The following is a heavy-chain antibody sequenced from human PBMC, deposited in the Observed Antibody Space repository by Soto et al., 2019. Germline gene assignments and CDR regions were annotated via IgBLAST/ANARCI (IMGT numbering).Heavy chain of an antibody. CDR2: IYHSGSS. V-gene: IGHV4-4*02. Sequence: SETLSLTCAVSGGSISSSNWWSWVRQPPGKGLEWIGEIYHSGSSNYNPSLKSRVTISVDKSKNQFSLKLSSVTAADTAVYYCARDRKWIQLDYYYGMDVWGQGTTVTVSS. CDR3: ARDRKWIQLDYYYGMDV. CDR1: GGSISSSNW. J-gene: IGHJ6*02. D-gene: IGHD1-1*01.